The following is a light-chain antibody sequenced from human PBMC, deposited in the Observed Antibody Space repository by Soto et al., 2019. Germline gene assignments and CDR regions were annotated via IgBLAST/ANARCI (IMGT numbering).Light chain of an antibody. CDR1: QTVTSY. J-gene: IGKJ1*01. Sequence: DVQMTQSPSSLSASVGDSLTLTCRASQTVTSYLTWYQQKPGKAPKLLIYAASTLQSVVPSRFSGSGSGTELTLTIISLQPEDFATYYCQQSYRFPKTFGRGTKVEVK. CDR3: QQSYRFPKT. CDR2: AAS. V-gene: IGKV1-39*01.